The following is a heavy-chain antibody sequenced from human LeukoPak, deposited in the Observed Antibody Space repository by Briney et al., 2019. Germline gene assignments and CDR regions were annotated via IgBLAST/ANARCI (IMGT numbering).Heavy chain of an antibody. CDR3: ARGRYCSSTSCYQSH. Sequence: KASETLSLTCAAYGGSFRGYYWSWIRQPPGKGLEWIGEINHSGSTNYNPSLKSRVTISVDTSKNQFSLKLSSVTAADTAVYYCARGRYCSSTSCYQSHWGQGTLVTVSS. V-gene: IGHV4-34*01. CDR1: GGSFRGYY. CDR2: INHSGST. J-gene: IGHJ4*02. D-gene: IGHD2-2*01.